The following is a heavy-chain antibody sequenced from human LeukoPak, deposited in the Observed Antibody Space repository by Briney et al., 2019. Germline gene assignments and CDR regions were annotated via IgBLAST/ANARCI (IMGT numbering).Heavy chain of an antibody. CDR1: GFTLSSYS. D-gene: IGHD5-18*01. J-gene: IGHJ4*02. CDR3: ARGKSGNSYGAYDY. CDR2: ISSSSNYI. V-gene: IGHV3-21*01. Sequence: GGSLRLSCAASGFTLSSYSMNWVRQAPGKGLEWVSFISSSSNYIYYADSVKGRFTISRDNAKNSLYLQMNSLRAEDTAVYYCARGKSGNSYGAYDYWGQGTLVTVSS.